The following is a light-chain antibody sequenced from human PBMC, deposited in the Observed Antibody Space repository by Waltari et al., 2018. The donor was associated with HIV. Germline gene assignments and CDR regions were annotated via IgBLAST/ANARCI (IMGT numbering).Light chain of an antibody. CDR2: DTS. Sequence: DIQLTQPRSALSACVGGRVSITCRASQSISSYLNWYQQKSWKTPNLLIYDTSTLQSGVPSRCSGGGSGTDFTLTIISLQPEDFAIYYCQQSYSIPPSFGQGTRLEIK. CDR1: QSISSY. V-gene: IGKV1-39*01. CDR3: QQSYSIPPS. J-gene: IGKJ5*01.